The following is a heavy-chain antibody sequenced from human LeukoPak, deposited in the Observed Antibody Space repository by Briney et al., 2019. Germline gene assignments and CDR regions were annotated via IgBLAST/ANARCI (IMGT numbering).Heavy chain of an antibody. D-gene: IGHD5-18*01. Sequence: PSETLSLTCTVSGVSISSSSYYWGWIRQPPGKVLEWIGSMYYSGSTYYNPSLKSRVTMSVDTSKNQVSLKLSSVTAADTAVYYCARHTAFGSWSSFYYYYMDVWGKGTTVTVSS. J-gene: IGHJ6*03. CDR2: MYYSGST. V-gene: IGHV4-39*01. CDR1: GVSISSSSYY. CDR3: ARHTAFGSWSSFYYYYMDV.